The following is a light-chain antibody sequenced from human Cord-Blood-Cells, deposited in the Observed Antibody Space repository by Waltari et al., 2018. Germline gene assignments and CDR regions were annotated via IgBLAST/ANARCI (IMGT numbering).Light chain of an antibody. CDR1: QAIRHY. CDR3: QQYDNLPAYT. J-gene: IGKJ2*01. V-gene: IGKV1-33*01. CDR2: AAS. Sequence: DIQMTQSPSSLSASVGDTATITCQASQAIRHYLNWYQQTPGKPPKLLLYAASNVETGVPSRFSGSGSGTDFTFTISRLQAEDIATYYCQQYDNLPAYTFGQGTKLEIK.